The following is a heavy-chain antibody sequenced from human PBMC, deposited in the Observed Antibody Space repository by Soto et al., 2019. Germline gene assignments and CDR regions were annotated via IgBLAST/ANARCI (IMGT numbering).Heavy chain of an antibody. J-gene: IGHJ6*02. CDR2: INHGGST. V-gene: IGHV4-34*01. D-gene: IGHD3-3*01. Sequence: LSLTCAVYGGSFSDYHWSWIRQPPGKGLEWIGEINHGGSTKYNPSLKSRVTISKDTSKKQVSLKLTSVTAADTAVYYCARVSVTIFGVVMGHYYYAMDVWGQGTTVTVSS. CDR3: ARVSVTIFGVVMGHYYYAMDV. CDR1: GGSFSDYH.